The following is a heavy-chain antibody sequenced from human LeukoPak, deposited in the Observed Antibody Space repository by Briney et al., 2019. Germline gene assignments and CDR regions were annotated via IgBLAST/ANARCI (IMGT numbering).Heavy chain of an antibody. D-gene: IGHD3-9*01. CDR3: AKPVWYYDILTGRTEYYYYMDV. J-gene: IGHJ6*03. CDR2: ISGSGGST. Sequence: PGGSLRLSCAASGFTFDDYGMSWVRQAPGKGLEWVSAISGSGGSTYYADSVKGRFTISRDNSKNTLYLQMNSLRAEDTAVYYCAKPVWYYDILTGRTEYYYYMDVWGKGTTVTVSS. V-gene: IGHV3-23*01. CDR1: GFTFDDYG.